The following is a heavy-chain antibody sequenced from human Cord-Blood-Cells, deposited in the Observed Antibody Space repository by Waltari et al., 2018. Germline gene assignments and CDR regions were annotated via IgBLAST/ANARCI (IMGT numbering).Heavy chain of an antibody. CDR2: IYYSGGT. V-gene: IGHV4-39*01. D-gene: IGHD6-13*01. J-gene: IGHJ4*02. CDR1: GGSISSSSYY. Sequence: QLQLQESGPGLVKPSETLSLTCTVSGGSISSSSYYWGGIRQPPGKGLEWFGSIYYSGGTYYNPSLKSRVTISVDTSKNQFSLKLSSVTAADTAVYYCARQGSWYWGQGTLVTVSS. CDR3: ARQGSWY.